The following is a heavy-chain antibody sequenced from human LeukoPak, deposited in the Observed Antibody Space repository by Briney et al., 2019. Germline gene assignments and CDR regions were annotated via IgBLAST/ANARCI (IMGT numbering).Heavy chain of an antibody. Sequence: GGSLRLSCAASGFTFSNNAMSWVRQAPGKGLEWVSAISGRGGSTYYADSVKGRFTISRDNSKNMLYLQMNSLRAGDTAVYYCAKDGDSSGFYLYYFDYWGQGTLVTVSS. CDR2: ISGRGGST. J-gene: IGHJ4*02. D-gene: IGHD3-22*01. V-gene: IGHV3-23*01. CDR1: GFTFSNNA. CDR3: AKDGDSSGFYLYYFDY.